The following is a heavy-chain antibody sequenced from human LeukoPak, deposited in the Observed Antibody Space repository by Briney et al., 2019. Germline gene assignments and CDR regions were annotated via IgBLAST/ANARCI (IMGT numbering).Heavy chain of an antibody. Sequence: PGGSLRLSCAASGFTFSSYAMSWVRQAPGKGLGWVSAISGSGAGTYYADSVKGRFTISRDNSKDTLYLQMNSLRAEDTAVYYCAADRAGSYLRFVYWGQGTPVTVSS. V-gene: IGHV3-23*01. CDR2: ISGSGAGT. J-gene: IGHJ4*02. D-gene: IGHD3-10*01. CDR1: GFTFSSYA. CDR3: AADRAGSYLRFVY.